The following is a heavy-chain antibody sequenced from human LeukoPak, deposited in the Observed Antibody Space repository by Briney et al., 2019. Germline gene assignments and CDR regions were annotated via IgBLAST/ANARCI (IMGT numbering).Heavy chain of an antibody. CDR2: IYYTGST. CDR1: GGSISSYY. CDR3: ARVAYYYDSSGYYYNAFDI. Sequence: SETLSLTCTVPGGSISSYYWSWIRQPPGKTLEWIGYIYYTGSTNFNPSLKSRVTISVDTSKNQFSLTLNSVTAADTAVYYCARVAYYYDSSGYYYNAFDIWGQGTMVTVSS. V-gene: IGHV4-59*01. J-gene: IGHJ3*02. D-gene: IGHD3-22*01.